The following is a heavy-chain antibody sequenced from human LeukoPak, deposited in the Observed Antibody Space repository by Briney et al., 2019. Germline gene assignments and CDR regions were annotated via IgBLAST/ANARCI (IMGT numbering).Heavy chain of an antibody. CDR3: ARVGSSSSLGFDY. D-gene: IGHD6-6*01. CDR1: GFTFSSYG. CDR2: IWYDGSNK. J-gene: IGHJ4*02. V-gene: IGHV3-33*01. Sequence: GGSLRLSCAASGFTFSSYGMHWVRQAPGKGLEWVAVIWYDGSNKYCADSVKGRFTISRDNSKNTLYLEMSSLRAEDTAVYYCARVGSSSSLGFDYWGQGTLVTVSS.